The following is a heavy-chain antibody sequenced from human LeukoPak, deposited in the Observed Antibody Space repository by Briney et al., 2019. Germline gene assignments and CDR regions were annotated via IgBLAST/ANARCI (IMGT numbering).Heavy chain of an antibody. D-gene: IGHD3-10*01. CDR2: VSGSADST. CDR1: GFIFSTYA. CDR3: ASILRSSSGYYFDY. J-gene: IGHJ4*02. V-gene: IGHV3-23*01. Sequence: GGSLRLSCAASGFIFSTYAMSWVRQAPGKGLEWVSSVSGSADSTYYADAVRGRFTISRDNSKNTLYLQMNSLRAEDTAVYYCASILRSSSGYYFDYWGQGTLVTVSS.